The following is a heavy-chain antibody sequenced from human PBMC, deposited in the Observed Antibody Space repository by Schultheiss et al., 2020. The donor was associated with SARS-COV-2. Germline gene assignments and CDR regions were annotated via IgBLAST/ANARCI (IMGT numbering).Heavy chain of an antibody. D-gene: IGHD4-11*01. CDR3: ARLTTYYYYYMDV. V-gene: IGHV1-2*04. J-gene: IGHJ6*03. CDR1: GGTFSSYA. Sequence: ASVKVSCKASGGTFSSYAISWVRQAPGQGLEWMGWINPNSGGTNYAQKFQGWVTMTRDTSISTAYMELSRLRSDDTAVYYCARLTTYYYYYMDVWGKGTTVTVSS. CDR2: INPNSGGT.